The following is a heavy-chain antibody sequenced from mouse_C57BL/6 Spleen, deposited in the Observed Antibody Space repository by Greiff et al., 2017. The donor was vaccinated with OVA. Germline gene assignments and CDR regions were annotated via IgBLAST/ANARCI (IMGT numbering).Heavy chain of an antibody. CDR2: ISYDGRN. CDR3: ARGADCGFAY. Sequence: EVQLVESGPGLVKPSQSLSLTCSVTGYSITSGYFWNCIRQLPGNQLEWMGYISYDGRNNSNPSLKNRISITRNTSKNQFFLKLKSVTTEDTATYYGARGADCGFAYWGQGTPLTVSA. J-gene: IGHJ2*01. D-gene: IGHD3-3*01. V-gene: IGHV3-6*01. CDR1: GYSITSGYF.